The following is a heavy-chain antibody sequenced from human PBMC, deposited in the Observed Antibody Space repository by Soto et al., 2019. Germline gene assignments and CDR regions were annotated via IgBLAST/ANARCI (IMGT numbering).Heavy chain of an antibody. CDR2: ISSSSSYT. CDR1: GFTFSDFY. V-gene: IGHV3-11*05. D-gene: IGHD4-17*01. J-gene: IGHJ4*02. CDR3: ARVQTVTIDY. Sequence: GGSLRLSSAASGFTFSDFYMSWIRQAPGKGLEWVSYISSSSSYTNYADSVKGRFTISRDNAKNSLYLQMNSLRAEDTAVYYCARVQTVTIDYWGQGTLVTVSS.